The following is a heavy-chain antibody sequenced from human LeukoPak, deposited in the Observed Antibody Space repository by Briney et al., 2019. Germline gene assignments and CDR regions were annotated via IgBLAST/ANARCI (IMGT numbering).Heavy chain of an antibody. CDR2: ISAY. CDR1: GYTFTSYG. CDR3: ARRFNYYDSSGYYEGFYFDY. Sequence: ASVKVSCKASGYTFTSYGISWLRQAPGQGLEWMGWISAYAQKFQCRVTMTTDTSTSTAYMELRSLRSDDTAVYYCARRFNYYDSSGYYEGFYFDYWGQGTLVTVSS. J-gene: IGHJ4*02. V-gene: IGHV1-18*01. D-gene: IGHD3-22*01.